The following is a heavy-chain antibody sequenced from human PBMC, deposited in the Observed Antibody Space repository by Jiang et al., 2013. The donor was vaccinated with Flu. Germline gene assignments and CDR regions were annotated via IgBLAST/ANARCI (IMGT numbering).Heavy chain of an antibody. CDR2: ISYDGSSY. J-gene: IGHJ5*02. Sequence: PGKSLRVSCAASGFTFSSYAMHWVRQAPGKGLEWVAVISYDGSSYYHADSVKGRFTVSRDNSKNTLYLQMNSLRAEDTAIYYCARDRDSSGYGARWFDPWGQGTLVTVSS. V-gene: IGHV3-30-3*01. CDR1: GFTFSSYA. D-gene: IGHD3-22*01. CDR3: ARDRDSSGYGARWFDP.